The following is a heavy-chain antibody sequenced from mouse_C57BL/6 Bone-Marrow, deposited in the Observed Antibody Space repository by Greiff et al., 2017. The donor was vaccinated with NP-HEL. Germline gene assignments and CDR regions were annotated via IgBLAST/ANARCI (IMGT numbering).Heavy chain of an antibody. CDR2: ISDGGSYT. CDR3: ASQSFYYAMDY. Sequence: EVMLVESGGGLVKPGGSLKLSCAASGFTFSSYAMSWVRQTPEKRLEWVATISDGGSYTYYPDNVKGRSTISRDNAKNNLYLQMSHLKSEDTAMYYCASQSFYYAMDYWGQGTSVTVSS. V-gene: IGHV5-4*03. CDR1: GFTFSSYA. J-gene: IGHJ4*01.